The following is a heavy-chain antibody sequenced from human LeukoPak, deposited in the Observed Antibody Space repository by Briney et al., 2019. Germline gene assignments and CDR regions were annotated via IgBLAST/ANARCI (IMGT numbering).Heavy chain of an antibody. Sequence: ASVKVSCKASGYTFTSYDINWVRQATGQGLEWMGWMNPNSGNTGYARKFQGRVTMTRNTSISTAYMELSSLKSEDTAVYYCARVGYCSSTSCYSVSYYMDVWGKGTTVTVSS. D-gene: IGHD2-2*01. V-gene: IGHV1-8*01. CDR1: GYTFTSYD. CDR2: MNPNSGNT. J-gene: IGHJ6*03. CDR3: ARVGYCSSTSCYSVSYYMDV.